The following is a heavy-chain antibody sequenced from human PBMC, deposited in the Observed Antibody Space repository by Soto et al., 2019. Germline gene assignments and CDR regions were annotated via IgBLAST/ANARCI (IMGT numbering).Heavy chain of an antibody. J-gene: IGHJ3*01. Sequence: GGSLRLSCAASGFTFSSDWMHWVRQAPGKGLVWVSRINTDGSDTSYADSVKGRFTISRDNAKNAIFLQMTSLRVDDTAVYFCARGDRGGFDLWGQGTMVTVSS. CDR2: INTDGSDT. D-gene: IGHD3-10*01. V-gene: IGHV3-74*01. CDR1: GFTFSSDW. CDR3: ARGDRGGFDL.